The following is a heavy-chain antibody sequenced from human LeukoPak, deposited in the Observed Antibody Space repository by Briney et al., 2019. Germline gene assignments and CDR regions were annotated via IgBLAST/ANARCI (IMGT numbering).Heavy chain of an antibody. CDR1: GYTFTNYY. V-gene: IGHV1-46*01. Sequence: ASVKVSFKASGYTFTNYYMQWVRQAPGQGLEWMGIINPSGGGTSYAQNFQGRVTMTRDTSTSTVYMALSSLTSEDTAVYYCARWIVGDTTSDYWGQGTLVTVSS. CDR3: ARWIVGDTTSDY. D-gene: IGHD1-26*01. CDR2: INPSGGGT. J-gene: IGHJ4*02.